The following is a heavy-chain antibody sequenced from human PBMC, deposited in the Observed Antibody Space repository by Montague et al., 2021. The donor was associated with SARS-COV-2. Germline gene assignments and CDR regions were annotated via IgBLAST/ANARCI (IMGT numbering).Heavy chain of an antibody. CDR2: ISWASGNI. CDR1: GFTFSYYA. D-gene: IGHD1-14*01. J-gene: IGHJ4*02. Sequence: SLRLSCAASGFTFSYYAMHWVRQAPGKGLEWVSCISWASGNIAYGDSVKGRFTISRDNAKNFLYLQMNNLRPEDTALYYCAKDLSAITLAYFDYWGQGTLVTVSS. CDR3: AKDLSAITLAYFDY. V-gene: IGHV3-9*01.